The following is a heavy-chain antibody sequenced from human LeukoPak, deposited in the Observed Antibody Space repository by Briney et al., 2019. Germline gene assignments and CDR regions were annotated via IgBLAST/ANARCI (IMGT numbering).Heavy chain of an antibody. CDR2: IRSSSSYI. J-gene: IGHJ6*02. CDR1: ALTSGSFS. D-gene: IGHD2-15*01. Sequence: GGSLRLSCAASALTSGSFSMNWVRQAPGKGLEWVSSIRSSSSYIYYAVSVKGRFTVSRDNAQNSLYLQMNSLRAEDTAVYYCAKAVAATGHYYFGMDVWGQGTTVTVSS. CDR3: AKAVAATGHYYFGMDV. V-gene: IGHV3-21*01.